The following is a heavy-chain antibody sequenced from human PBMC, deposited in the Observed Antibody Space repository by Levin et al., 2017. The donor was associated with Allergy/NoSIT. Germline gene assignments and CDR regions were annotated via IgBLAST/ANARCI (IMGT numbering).Heavy chain of an antibody. Sequence: SQTLSLTCTVSGVSISSYYWSWIRQPPGKGLEWIGFIDYSGSTNYNSSLESRITMSRDTSKNQFSLRLTSVTAADTAVYYCARDTRELFYWGQGTLVTVSS. D-gene: IGHD2-15*01. J-gene: IGHJ4*02. CDR2: IDYSGST. V-gene: IGHV4-59*01. CDR3: ARDTRELFY. CDR1: GVSISSYY.